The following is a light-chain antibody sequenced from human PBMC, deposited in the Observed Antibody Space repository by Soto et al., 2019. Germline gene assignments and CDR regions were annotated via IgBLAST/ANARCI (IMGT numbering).Light chain of an antibody. CDR2: GAS. Sequence: TVMTQSPATLAVSPGERATLSCRASQSVRNNLAWYQQKPGQAPRLLIYGASIRATGIPARFSGSGSGTEFTLTISSLQSEDSAVYYCQQYNIWPPLTFGGGTKVEIK. J-gene: IGKJ4*01. V-gene: IGKV3-15*01. CDR1: QSVRNN. CDR3: QQYNIWPPLT.